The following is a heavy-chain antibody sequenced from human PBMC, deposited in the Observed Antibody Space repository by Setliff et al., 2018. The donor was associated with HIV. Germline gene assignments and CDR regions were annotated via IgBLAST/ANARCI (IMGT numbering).Heavy chain of an antibody. CDR1: GGTFSSYA. D-gene: IGHD1-26*01. CDR2: IIPILGTA. Sequence: SVKVSCKASGGTFSSYAISWVRQAPGQGLEWIGGIIPILGTANYAQKFQGRVTITTDESTGTTYMELSGLRSEDTAVYYCAREVGTYSGSYAVADGFDIWGQGTMVTVSS. V-gene: IGHV1-69*05. CDR3: AREVGTYSGSYAVADGFDI. J-gene: IGHJ3*02.